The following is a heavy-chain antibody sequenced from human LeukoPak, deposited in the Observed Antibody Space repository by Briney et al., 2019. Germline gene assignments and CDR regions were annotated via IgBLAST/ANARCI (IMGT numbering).Heavy chain of an antibody. CDR2: ISGSGGST. V-gene: IGHV3-23*01. J-gene: IGHJ4*02. CDR1: GFTFSSYA. D-gene: IGHD2-2*02. CDR3: AKDLGYSSSTSCYTGFDY. Sequence: GGSLRLSCAASGFTFSSYAMSWVRQAPGKGLEWVSAISGSGGSTYYADSVKGRFTISRDNSKNTLYLQMNSLRAEDTAVYYCAKDLGYSSSTSCYTGFDYWGQGTLVTVSS.